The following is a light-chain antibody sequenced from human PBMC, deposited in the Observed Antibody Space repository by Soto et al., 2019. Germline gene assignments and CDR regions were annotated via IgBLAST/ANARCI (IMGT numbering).Light chain of an antibody. V-gene: IGKV1-27*01. CDR1: QGISSF. CDR3: QQYGSSPRT. CDR2: SAS. Sequence: DVQMTQSPSSLSASVGDRVTITCRASQGISSFLAWYQQIPGKVPKLLIYSASTLQSGVPSRFSGSGSGTDFTLTISSLQPEDVAIYYCQQYGSSPRTFGQGTKVEIK. J-gene: IGKJ1*01.